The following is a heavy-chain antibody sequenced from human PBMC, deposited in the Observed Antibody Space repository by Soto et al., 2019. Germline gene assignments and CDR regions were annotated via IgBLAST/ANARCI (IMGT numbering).Heavy chain of an antibody. CDR2: IIPILGIA. Sequence: QVQLVQSGAEVKKPGSSVKVSCKASGGTFSSYTISWVRQAPGQGLEWMGRIIPILGIANYAQKFQGRVTITAHKSTSTAYMELSILRSEDTTVYYCARGAAAAGTINYYYMDVWGKGTTVTVSS. CDR3: ARGAAAAGTINYYYMDV. J-gene: IGHJ6*03. D-gene: IGHD6-13*01. CDR1: GGTFSSYT. V-gene: IGHV1-69*02.